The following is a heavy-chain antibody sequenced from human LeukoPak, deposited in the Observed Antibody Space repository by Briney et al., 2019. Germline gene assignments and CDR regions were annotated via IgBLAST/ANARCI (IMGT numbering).Heavy chain of an antibody. CDR2: IKQDGSEK. CDR1: GFTFSSYW. V-gene: IGHV3-7*01. Sequence: PGGSLRLSCAASGFTFSSYWMSWVRQAPGKGLEWVANIKQDGSEKYYVDSVKGRFTISRDNAKNSLYLQMNSLRAEDTAVYYCARVIAAAGTGIFGYWGQGTLVTVSS. CDR3: ARVIAAAGTGIFGY. D-gene: IGHD6-13*01. J-gene: IGHJ4*02.